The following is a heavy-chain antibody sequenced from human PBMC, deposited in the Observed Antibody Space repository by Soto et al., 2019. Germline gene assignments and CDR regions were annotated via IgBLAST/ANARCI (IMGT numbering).Heavy chain of an antibody. CDR1: GFPFSSYA. CDR2: XXSGSSTI. CDR3: XXXXXYTGYDLQY. V-gene: IGHV3-48*01. D-gene: IGHD5-12*01. J-gene: IGHJ4*02. Sequence: EVQLVESGGGLVQPGGSLRLSCAASGFPFSSYAMNWVRQAPGKGLEWVXXXXSGSSTIYYADSAKGRFTISRDNXXXXXXXXXXXXXXXXXXXXXXXXXXXYTGYDLQYWGQGALVAVSS.